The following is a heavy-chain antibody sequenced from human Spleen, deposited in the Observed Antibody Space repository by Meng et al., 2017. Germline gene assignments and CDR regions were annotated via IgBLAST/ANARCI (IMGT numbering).Heavy chain of an antibody. CDR3: ARGPTTMAHDFDY. J-gene: IGHJ4*02. CDR2: INHSGST. V-gene: IGHV4-34*01. D-gene: IGHD4-11*01. Sequence: QVPLQPWGAGLLKPSETLSLTCAVYGGSFSGYYWSWIRQPPGKGLEWIGEINHSGSTNYNPSLESRATISVDTSQNNLSLKLSSVTAADSAVYYCARGPTTMAHDFDYWGQGTLVTVSS. CDR1: GGSFSGYY.